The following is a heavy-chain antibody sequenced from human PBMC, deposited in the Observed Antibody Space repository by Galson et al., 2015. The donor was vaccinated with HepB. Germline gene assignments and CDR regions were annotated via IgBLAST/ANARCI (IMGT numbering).Heavy chain of an antibody. CDR3: ARVRYGSDY. V-gene: IGHV7-4-1*02. CDR2: INTNTGNP. CDR1: GYTFTNYA. D-gene: IGHD3-10*01. J-gene: IGHJ4*02. Sequence: SVKVSCKASGYTFTNYAIHWVRQAPGQGLEWMGWINTNTGNPTYAQDLTGRLVFSLDTSVRTAYLQISSLKAEDTAVYYCARVRYGSDYRGQGTLVTVSS.